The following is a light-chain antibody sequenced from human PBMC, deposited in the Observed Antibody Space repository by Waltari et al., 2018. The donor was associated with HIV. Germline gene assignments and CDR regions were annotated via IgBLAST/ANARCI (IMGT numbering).Light chain of an antibody. CDR3: QQYGTSPRT. Sequence: EIVLTQSPGTLSLSPGERATLSCRASQSVSSRSLAWYQQRPGQAPRLLISGASSRATGIPDRFSDSGSGTDFTLTISRLEPGDFAVYYCQQYGTSPRTFGQGTKVEIK. J-gene: IGKJ1*01. V-gene: IGKV3-20*01. CDR2: GAS. CDR1: QSVSSRS.